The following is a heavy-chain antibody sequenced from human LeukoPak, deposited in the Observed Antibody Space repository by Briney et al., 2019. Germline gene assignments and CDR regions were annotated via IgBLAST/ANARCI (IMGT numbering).Heavy chain of an antibody. D-gene: IGHD1-14*01. CDR1: GFTFSHYS. CDR3: ARGVPDDY. V-gene: IGHV3-21*01. J-gene: IGHJ4*02. CDR2: ISRTSSDI. Sequence: GGSLRLSCAASGFTFSHYSMDWVRQAPGKGLEWVSSISRTSSDIYYADSVKGRFTISRDNAKNSLYLQMNSLRAEDTAVYCCARGVPDDYWGQGTLVTVSS.